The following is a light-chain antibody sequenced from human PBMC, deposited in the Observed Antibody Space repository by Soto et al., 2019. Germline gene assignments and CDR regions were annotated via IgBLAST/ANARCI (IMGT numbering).Light chain of an antibody. CDR2: DNN. V-gene: IGLV1-51*01. CDR3: GTWDSSLSAVV. Sequence: QSVLTQPPSVSVAPGQKVTISCSGSSSNIGNNYVSWYQQLPETAPKLLIYDNNKRPSGIPDRFSGSKSGTSATLGITGLQTGDEADYYCGTWDSSLSAVVFGGGTQLTVL. CDR1: SSNIGNNY. J-gene: IGLJ2*01.